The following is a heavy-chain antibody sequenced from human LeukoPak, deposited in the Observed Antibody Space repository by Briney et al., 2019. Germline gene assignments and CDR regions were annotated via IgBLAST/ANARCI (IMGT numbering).Heavy chain of an antibody. Sequence: GGSLRLSCAASGFTFSSYWMSWVRQAPGKGLEWVANIKQDGSEKYYVDSVKGRFTISRVNAKNSLYLQMNSLRAEDTAVYYCARVFRSSGSSWYDPYFDYWGQGTLVTVSS. J-gene: IGHJ4*02. CDR3: ARVFRSSGSSWYDPYFDY. CDR1: GFTFSSYW. V-gene: IGHV3-7*01. D-gene: IGHD6-13*01. CDR2: IKQDGSEK.